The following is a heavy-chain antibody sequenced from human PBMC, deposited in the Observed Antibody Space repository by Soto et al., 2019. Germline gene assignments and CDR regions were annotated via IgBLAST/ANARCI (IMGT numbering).Heavy chain of an antibody. V-gene: IGHV1-18*01. CDR1: GYTFTIYG. CDR3: ARDLGQQLFDY. CDR2: ISAYNGNK. D-gene: IGHD6-13*01. Sequence: ASVKVSCKASGYTFTIYGIIWVRQAPGQGLEWMGWISAYNGNKKYAQKLQGRVSMTTDTSTSTAYMELRSLRSDDTAVYYCARDLGQQLFDYWGQGTLVTSPQ. J-gene: IGHJ4*02.